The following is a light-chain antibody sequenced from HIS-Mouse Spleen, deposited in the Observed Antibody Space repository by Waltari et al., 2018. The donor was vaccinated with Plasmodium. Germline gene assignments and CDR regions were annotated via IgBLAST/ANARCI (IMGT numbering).Light chain of an antibody. J-gene: IGLJ3*02. Sequence: SYELTQPPSVSVSPGQTARITCSGDALPKKYAYWYQQKSGQAPVLVIYEDSKRPSGIPEVFSGPSSGTMATLTISGAQVEDEADYYCYSTDSSGNHRVFGGGTKLTVL. V-gene: IGLV3-10*01. CDR3: YSTDSSGNHRV. CDR1: ALPKKY. CDR2: EDS.